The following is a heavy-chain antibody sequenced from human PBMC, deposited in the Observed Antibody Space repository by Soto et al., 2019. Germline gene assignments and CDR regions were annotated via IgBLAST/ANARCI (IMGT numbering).Heavy chain of an antibody. CDR3: ASDRYRAAAPSSYYYYGMDV. J-gene: IGHJ6*02. D-gene: IGHD6-13*01. Sequence: ASVKVSFKASGYTFTSYAMHWVRQAPGQRLEWMGWINAGNGNTKYSQKFQGRVTITRDTSASTAYMELSSLRSEDTAVYYCASDRYRAAAPSSYYYYGMDVWGQETTVTVSS. V-gene: IGHV1-3*01. CDR2: INAGNGNT. CDR1: GYTFTSYA.